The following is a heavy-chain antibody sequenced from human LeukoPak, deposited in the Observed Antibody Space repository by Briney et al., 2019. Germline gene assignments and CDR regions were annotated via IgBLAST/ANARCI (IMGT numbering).Heavy chain of an antibody. CDR3: ARLYYYGSGNYYIYFDF. J-gene: IGHJ4*02. Sequence: GGSLRLSCAASGFTFSRYWMSGVGQAPGKGREWVANTNQEGSEKYYVDSVRGRCTSSRDNAKNSLFLQMNSLRAEDTAVYYCARLYYYGSGNYYIYFDFWGQGTLVTVSS. CDR2: TNQEGSEK. D-gene: IGHD3-10*01. CDR1: GFTFSRYW. V-gene: IGHV3-7*04.